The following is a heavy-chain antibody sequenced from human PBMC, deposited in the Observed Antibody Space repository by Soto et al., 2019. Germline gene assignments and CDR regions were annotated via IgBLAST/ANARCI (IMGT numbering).Heavy chain of an antibody. CDR3: ARARLYCSGGTCYTTAAFDI. CDR2: IYADNSDT. J-gene: IGHJ3*02. D-gene: IGHD2-15*01. V-gene: IGHV5-51*01. Sequence: ESLKISCKGSGYSFSSYWIGWVRQMPGKGLEWMGIIYADNSDTRYIPSFQGQVTISVDKSTSSAYLQWSSLKASDTAMYYCARARLYCSGGTCYTTAAFDIWGQGTMVTVSS. CDR1: GYSFSSYW.